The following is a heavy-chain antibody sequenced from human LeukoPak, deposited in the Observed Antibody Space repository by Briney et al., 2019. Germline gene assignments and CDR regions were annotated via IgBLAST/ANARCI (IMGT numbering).Heavy chain of an antibody. D-gene: IGHD2-21*02. CDR2: INHDGGDK. CDR3: AITGGSTVTASDL. J-gene: IGHJ4*02. Sequence: GGSLRLSCVASGFIFRNYWMSWVRQAPGKGLEWVANINHDGGDKNYVDSVKGRFTISRDNAKSSLYRQMSSLRVEDKAVYYCAITGGSTVTASDLRGQGILVTVSS. V-gene: IGHV3-7*02. CDR1: GFIFRNYW.